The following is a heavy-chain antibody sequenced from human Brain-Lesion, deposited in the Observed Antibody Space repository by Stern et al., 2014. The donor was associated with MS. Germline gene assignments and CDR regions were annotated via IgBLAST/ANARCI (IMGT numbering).Heavy chain of an antibody. CDR2: LNPNTGGP. V-gene: IGHV1-2*02. Sequence: QVQLVQSGAEVKKPGASVKVSCKTSGYIFTGYYIHWVRQAPGQGLEWMAWLNPNTGGPKYAQKFQGTVTMSRDTSISTAYVELSSLTSDDTAVYYCARDQRGITIFGVVTDYYYLGMDVWGQGTTVTVSS. CDR1: GYIFTGYY. D-gene: IGHD3-3*01. J-gene: IGHJ6*02. CDR3: ARDQRGITIFGVVTDYYYLGMDV.